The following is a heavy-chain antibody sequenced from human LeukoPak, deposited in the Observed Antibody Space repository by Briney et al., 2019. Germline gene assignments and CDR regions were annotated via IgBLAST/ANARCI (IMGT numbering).Heavy chain of an antibody. Sequence: SVKVSCKASGFTFTSSAMQWVRQARGQRLEWIGWIVVGSGNTNYAQKFQERVTITRDMSTSTAYMELSSLRSEDTDVYYCAAAVYDSSGYYYEYYFDYWGQGTLVTVSS. D-gene: IGHD3-22*01. CDR3: AAAVYDSSGYYYEYYFDY. CDR2: IVVGSGNT. V-gene: IGHV1-58*02. J-gene: IGHJ4*02. CDR1: GFTFTSSA.